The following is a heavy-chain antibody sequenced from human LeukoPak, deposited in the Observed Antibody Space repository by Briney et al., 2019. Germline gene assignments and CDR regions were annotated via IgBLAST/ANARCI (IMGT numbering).Heavy chain of an antibody. V-gene: IGHV3-7*01. CDR1: GFTFGDYA. CDR3: ARDYRPEERATTSFDY. J-gene: IGHJ4*02. Sequence: PGGSLRLSCTASGFTFGDYAMSWFRQAPGKGLEWVANLKQDGSEKYYVDSVKGRFTISRDNAKNSLYLQMSSLRAEDTAVYYCARDYRPEERATTSFDYWGQGTLVTVSS. D-gene: IGHD1-26*01. CDR2: LKQDGSEK.